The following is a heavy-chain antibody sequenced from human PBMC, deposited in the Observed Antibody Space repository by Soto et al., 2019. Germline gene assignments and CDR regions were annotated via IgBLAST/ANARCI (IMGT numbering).Heavy chain of an antibody. CDR3: ARLGDGSFDY. CDR1: YW. J-gene: IGHJ4*02. Sequence: YWMSWVRQAPGKGLEWIGSIYYSGSTYYNPYLKSRVTISVDTSKNQFSLKLSSVTAADTAVYYCARLGDGSFDYWGQGTLVTVSS. V-gene: IGHV4-39*01. D-gene: IGHD2-21*02. CDR2: IYYSGST.